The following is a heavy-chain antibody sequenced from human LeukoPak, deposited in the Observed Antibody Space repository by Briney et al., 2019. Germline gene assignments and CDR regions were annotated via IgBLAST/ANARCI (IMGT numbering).Heavy chain of an antibody. Sequence: GGSLRLSCAASGFTFSSYAMSWVRQDPGRGLEWVSSITGAGDTTYYPESVKGRFTISRDNSKNTLYLQMNSLRVEDTALYFCVRDRNYYEALQRSYWGQGTLVTVSS. CDR2: ITGAGDTT. J-gene: IGHJ4*02. CDR3: VRDRNYYEALQRSY. V-gene: IGHV3-23*01. CDR1: GFTFSSYA. D-gene: IGHD3-3*01.